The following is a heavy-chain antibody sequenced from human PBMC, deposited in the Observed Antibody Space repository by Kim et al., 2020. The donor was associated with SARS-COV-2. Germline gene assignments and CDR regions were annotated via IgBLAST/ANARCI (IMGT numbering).Heavy chain of an antibody. CDR2: IYTSGST. Sequence: SETLSLTCTVSGGSISSGSYYWSWIRQPAGKGLEWIGRIYTSGSTNYNPSLKSRVTISVDTSKNQFSLKLSSVTAADTAVYYCARFVGIVATRSSAPYYYDGIDVWGQGTTVTVSS. CDR3: ARFVGIVATRSSAPYYYDGIDV. V-gene: IGHV4-61*02. J-gene: IGHJ6*02. CDR1: GGSISSGSYY. D-gene: IGHD5-12*01.